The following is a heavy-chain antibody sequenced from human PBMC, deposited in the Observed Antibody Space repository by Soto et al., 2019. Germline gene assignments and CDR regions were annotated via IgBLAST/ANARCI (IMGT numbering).Heavy chain of an antibody. D-gene: IGHD5-18*01. CDR2: ISAYNGNT. Sequence: GASVKVSCKASCYTFTSYGISWVRQAPGQGLEWMGWISAYNGNTNYAQKLQGRVTMTTDTSTSTAYMELRSLRSDDTAVYYCARAPPTDTAMVDFDYWGQGTLVTVSS. CDR1: CYTFTSYG. CDR3: ARAPPTDTAMVDFDY. V-gene: IGHV1-18*04. J-gene: IGHJ4*02.